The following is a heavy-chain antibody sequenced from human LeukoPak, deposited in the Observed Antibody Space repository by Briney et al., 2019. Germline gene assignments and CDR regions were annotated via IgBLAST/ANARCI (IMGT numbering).Heavy chain of an antibody. CDR3: AREFYDFWSGYLDY. V-gene: IGHV3-7*01. CDR1: GFTFSSYW. J-gene: IGHJ4*02. CDR2: IKQDGSEK. D-gene: IGHD3-3*01. Sequence: TGGSLRLSCAASGFTFSSYWMTWVRQPPGKGLEWVANIKQDGSEKYYVDSVKGRFTISRDNAKNSLYLQMNSLRAEDTAVYYCAREFYDFWSGYLDYWGQGTLVTVSS.